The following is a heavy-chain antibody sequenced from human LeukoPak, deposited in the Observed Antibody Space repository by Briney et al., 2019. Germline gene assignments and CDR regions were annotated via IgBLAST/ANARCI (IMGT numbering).Heavy chain of an antibody. CDR3: TSLGPLRGMPLDY. D-gene: IGHD2-2*01. V-gene: IGHV3-73*01. J-gene: IGHJ4*02. CDR2: IRSRANSDAT. CDR1: GFTFSGSS. Sequence: PGGTLRLSCAASGFTFSGSSMHWVRQASGKGLEWVGRIRSRANSDATAYAASVKGRFTISRDDSKNTAYLQMNSLKTEDTAVYYCTSLGPLRGMPLDYWGQGTLVTVSS.